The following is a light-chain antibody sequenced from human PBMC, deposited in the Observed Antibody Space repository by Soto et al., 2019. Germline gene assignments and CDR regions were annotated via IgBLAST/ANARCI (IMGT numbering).Light chain of an antibody. V-gene: IGLV2-14*02. CDR3: SSYAGSNNFVV. Sequence: QSALTQPASVSGSPGQSITISCTGTSSAVGSYSLVSWYQQHPGKAPKLMIYAGTKRPSGVSSRFSGSKSANTASLTVSGLQAEDEADYYCSSYAGSNNFVVFGGGTKVTVL. CDR1: SSAVGSYSL. J-gene: IGLJ2*01. CDR2: AGT.